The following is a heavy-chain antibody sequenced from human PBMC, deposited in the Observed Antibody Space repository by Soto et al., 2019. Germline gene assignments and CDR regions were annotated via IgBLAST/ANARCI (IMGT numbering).Heavy chain of an antibody. CDR2: MYWDEDK. CDR3: AHKGGRGVAMDV. J-gene: IGHJ6*02. CDR1: GFSLSTSGVG. D-gene: IGHD2-8*02. Sequence: QITLKESGPTLVKPTQTLTLTCTFSGFSLSTSGVGVSWIRQPPGKALEWLALMYWDEDKRYSPFLSGRLTVPTDTSTKEVVLTRTDMDPVDTGTYYCAHKGGRGVAMDVWGQGTTVTVSS. V-gene: IGHV2-5*02.